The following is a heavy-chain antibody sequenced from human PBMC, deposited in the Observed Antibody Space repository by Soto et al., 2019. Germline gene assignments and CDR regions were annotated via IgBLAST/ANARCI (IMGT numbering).Heavy chain of an antibody. D-gene: IGHD3-9*01. CDR2: IYYSGST. Sequence: SETLSLTCAVSGGSISSGGYSWSWIRQPPGKGLEWIGYIYYSGSTYYNPSLKSRVTISVDTSKNQFSLKLSSVTAADTAVYYCARVHYVYDILTGYGYYYGMDVWGQGTTVTVSS. J-gene: IGHJ6*02. CDR3: ARVHYVYDILTGYGYYYGMDV. CDR1: GGSISSGGYS. V-gene: IGHV4-30-2*05.